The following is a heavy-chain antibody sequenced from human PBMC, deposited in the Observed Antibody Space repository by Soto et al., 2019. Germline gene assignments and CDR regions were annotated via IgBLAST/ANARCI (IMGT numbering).Heavy chain of an antibody. D-gene: IGHD2-15*01. CDR2: IIPIYSTA. V-gene: IGHV1-69*13. CDR1: GGTFSSYA. Sequence: ASVKVSCKASGGTFSSYAISWVRQAPGQGLEWMGGIIPIYSTANYAQKFQGRVTITADESTSTAYMELSSLRSEDTAVYYCASRYCSGGSCYSGIQYYFDYWGQGTLFTVSS. CDR3: ASRYCSGGSCYSGIQYYFDY. J-gene: IGHJ4*02.